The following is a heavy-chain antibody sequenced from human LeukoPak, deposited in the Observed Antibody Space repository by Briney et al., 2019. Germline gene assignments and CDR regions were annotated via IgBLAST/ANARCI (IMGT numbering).Heavy chain of an antibody. J-gene: IGHJ4*02. CDR1: GGSISSSSYY. V-gene: IGHV4-61*01. D-gene: IGHD3-9*01. Sequence: PSETLSLTCTVSGGSISSSSYYWSWIRQPPGKGLEWIGYIYYTGSTNYNPSLKSRVTISVDTSKNQFSLKLSSVTAADTAVYYCARYYDIQYFDYWGQGTLVTVSS. CDR2: IYYTGST. CDR3: ARYYDIQYFDY.